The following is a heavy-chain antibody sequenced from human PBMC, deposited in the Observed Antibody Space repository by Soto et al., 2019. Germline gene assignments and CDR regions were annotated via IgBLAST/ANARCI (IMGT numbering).Heavy chain of an antibody. CDR1: GFTFNTYG. CDR3: ARIRPYCGGDCYPDFDF. V-gene: IGHV3-23*01. CDR2: VSGSGGGT. D-gene: IGHD2-21*02. J-gene: IGHJ4*02. Sequence: EVQLLESGGGLVQPGGSLTLSCAASGFTFNTYGMTWVRQAPGKGLEWVSTVSGSGGGTYYADSVKGRFTISRVNSKNTMSLQMSNLRAEDTAVYFCARIRPYCGGDCYPDFDFWGLGTPVTVSS.